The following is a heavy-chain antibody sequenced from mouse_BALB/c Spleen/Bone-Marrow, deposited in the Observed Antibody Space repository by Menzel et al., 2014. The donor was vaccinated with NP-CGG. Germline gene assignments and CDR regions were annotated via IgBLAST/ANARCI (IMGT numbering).Heavy chain of an antibody. Sequence: EVNGVESGGAFVKPGGSLKLSCAASGFAFRSYAMSWVRQTPEKRLEWVATISSGGSYTYYPDSVKGRFTISRDNARNTLYLQMSSLRAEDTVMYYCARHVRTSHYYAIDH. CDR2: ISSGGSYT. J-gene: IGHJ4*01. CDR3: ARHVRTSHYYAIDH. CDR1: GFAFRSYA. V-gene: IGHV5-9*02.